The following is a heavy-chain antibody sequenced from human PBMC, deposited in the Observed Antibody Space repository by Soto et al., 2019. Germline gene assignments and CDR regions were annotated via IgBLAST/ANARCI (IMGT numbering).Heavy chain of an antibody. Sequence: QVQLVESGGGVVQPGRSLRLSCAASGFTFSSYAMHWVRQAPGKGLEWVAVISYDGSNKYYADSVKGRFTISRDNSKNTLYLQMNSLRAEDTAVYYCARMTRWASYYDSSGSDGMDVWGQGTTVTVSS. CDR3: ARMTRWASYYDSSGSDGMDV. CDR2: ISYDGSNK. CDR1: GFTFSSYA. D-gene: IGHD3-22*01. J-gene: IGHJ6*02. V-gene: IGHV3-30-3*01.